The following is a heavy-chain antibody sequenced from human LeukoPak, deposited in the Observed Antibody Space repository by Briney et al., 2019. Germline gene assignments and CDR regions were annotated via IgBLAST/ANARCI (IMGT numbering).Heavy chain of an antibody. D-gene: IGHD3-22*01. CDR1: GGSISSGSYY. V-gene: IGHV4-61*02. CDR3: ARVLTAGYDSSGYRGYNWFDP. Sequence: SETLSLTCTVSGGSISSGSYYWSWIRQPAGKGLEWIGRIYTSGSTNYNPSLKIRVTISVDTSKNQFSLKLSSVTAADTAVYYCARVLTAGYDSSGYRGYNWFDPWGQGTLVTVSS. CDR2: IYTSGST. J-gene: IGHJ5*02.